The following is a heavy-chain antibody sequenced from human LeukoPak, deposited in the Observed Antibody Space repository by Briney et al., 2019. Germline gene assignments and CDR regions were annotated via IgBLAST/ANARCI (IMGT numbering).Heavy chain of an antibody. CDR2: IWYDGSNK. CDR3: AKDRSDSSGYPLDY. V-gene: IGHV3-33*06. J-gene: IGHJ4*02. Sequence: GGSLRLSCAASGFTFSSYGMHWVRQAPGKGLEWVAVIWYDGSNKYYADSVKGRFTISRDNSKNTLYLQMNNLRDEDTAVYYCAKDRSDSSGYPLDYWGQGTLVTVSS. D-gene: IGHD3-22*01. CDR1: GFTFSSYG.